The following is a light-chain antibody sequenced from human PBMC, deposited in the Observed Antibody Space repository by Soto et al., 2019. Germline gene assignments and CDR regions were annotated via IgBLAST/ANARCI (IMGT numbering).Light chain of an antibody. CDR3: QQRSDWPRT. Sequence: EIVLTQSPGTLSLSPGERATLSCRASQSVPSDWLAWYRHKPGQAPRLLIYGASSRATGVPDRVSGSGSGTDFTLTINRLEPEDFAVYYCQQRSDWPRTFGQGTKLE. V-gene: IGKV3D-20*02. CDR2: GAS. J-gene: IGKJ2*01. CDR1: QSVPSDW.